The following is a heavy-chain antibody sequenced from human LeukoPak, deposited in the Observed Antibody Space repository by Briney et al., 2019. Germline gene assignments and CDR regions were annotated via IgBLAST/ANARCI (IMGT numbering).Heavy chain of an antibody. CDR3: ARESPPEVVVAAINWFDP. CDR2: IIPVFGTD. V-gene: IGHV1-69*13. D-gene: IGHD2-2*01. CDR1: GGSLSIYG. J-gene: IGHJ5*02. Sequence: SVKVSCKATGGSLSIYGISWVRQAPGQGLQWMGGIIPVFGTDTYAPKFQGRVTFTADESTRTAYMELTNPRSEDTAIYYCARESPPEVVVAAINWFDPWGQGTLVIVSS.